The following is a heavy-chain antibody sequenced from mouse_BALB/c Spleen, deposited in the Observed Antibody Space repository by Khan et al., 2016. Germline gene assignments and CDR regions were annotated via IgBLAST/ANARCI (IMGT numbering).Heavy chain of an antibody. CDR1: GFSLTTYG. CDR2: TWTGGST. D-gene: IGHD2-2*01. J-gene: IGHJ3*01. V-gene: IGHV2-2*02. CDR3: GSLWLRRGDPY. Sequence: QVQLKEPGPGLVQPSQSLSITCTVFGFSLTTYGVHWVRQSPGKGLEWLGVTWTGGSTDYNAAFISRLSISKDNSKSQVFLKMNSLTANYTAIYSCGSLWLRRGDPYWGQGTLVTVSA.